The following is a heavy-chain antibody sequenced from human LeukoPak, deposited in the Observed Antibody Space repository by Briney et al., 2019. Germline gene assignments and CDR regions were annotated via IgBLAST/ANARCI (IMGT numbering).Heavy chain of an antibody. CDR3: AKSDYDILTGYYAPDY. CDR2: ISDGGGST. D-gene: IGHD3-9*01. CDR1: GFIFSNSA. Sequence: GGSLRLSCAASGFIFSNSAMSWVRQAPEKGLEWVATISDGGGSTFYADSVKGRFTISRDNSKNTLFLQMNSLRAEDTALYYCAKSDYDILTGYYAPDYWGQGTLVTVSS. J-gene: IGHJ4*02. V-gene: IGHV3-23*01.